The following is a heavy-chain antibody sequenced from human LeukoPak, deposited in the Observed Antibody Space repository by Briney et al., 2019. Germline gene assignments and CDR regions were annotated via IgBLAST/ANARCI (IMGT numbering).Heavy chain of an antibody. J-gene: IGHJ4*02. D-gene: IGHD5-24*01. CDR2: IKQDGSEK. Sequence: GGSLRLSCAASGFTFSSYWMSWVRQAPGKGLEWVANIKQDGSEKYLVDSVKGRFTISRDNAKNSLYLQMNSLRVEDTAVYYCARGNVEMATIGHPSFEYYFDYWGQGTLVTVSS. V-gene: IGHV3-7*01. CDR1: GFTFSSYW. CDR3: ARGNVEMATIGHPSFEYYFDY.